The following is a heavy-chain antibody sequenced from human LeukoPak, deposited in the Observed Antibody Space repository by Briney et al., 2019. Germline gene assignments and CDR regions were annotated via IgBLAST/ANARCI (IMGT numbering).Heavy chain of an antibody. J-gene: IGHJ5*02. V-gene: IGHV4-39*01. Sequence: PSETLSLTCTVSGGSISSSSYYWGWIRQPPGKGLEWIGSIYYSGSTYYNPSLKSRVTISVDTSKNQFSLKLSSVTAADTAVYYCAGCGVIREGGFDPWGQGTLVTVSS. CDR1: GGSISSSSYY. D-gene: IGHD3-10*01. CDR2: IYYSGST. CDR3: AGCGVIREGGFDP.